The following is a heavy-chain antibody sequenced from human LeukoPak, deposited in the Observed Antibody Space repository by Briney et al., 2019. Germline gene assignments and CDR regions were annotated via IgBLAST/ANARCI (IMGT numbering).Heavy chain of an antibody. J-gene: IGHJ4*02. V-gene: IGHV5-51*01. CDR1: GYSFINYW. CDR3: ARLRHCSSTSCYGDY. CDR2: IYPGDSDT. Sequence: GESLRISCKGSGYSFINYWIGWVRQMPGKGLEWMGIIYPGDSDTRYSPSFQGQVTISADRSISTAYLQWSSLKASDTAIYYCARLRHCSSTSCYGDYWGQGTLVTVSS. D-gene: IGHD2-2*01.